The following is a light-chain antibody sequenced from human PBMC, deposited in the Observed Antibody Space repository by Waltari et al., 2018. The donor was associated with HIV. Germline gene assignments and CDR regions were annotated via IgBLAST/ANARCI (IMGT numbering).Light chain of an antibody. CDR2: DVS. CDR1: SSDIGLYNF. J-gene: IGLJ2*01. V-gene: IGLV2-8*01. CDR3: FSYAGNNFLL. Sequence: QSALTQPPSASGSPGQSVTISSAGTSSDIGLYNFVSWYQHHPGKAPKLMISDVSRRPSGVPDRFSGSKSGNTASLTVSGLQADDEATYYCFSYAGNNFLLFGGGTKLTVL.